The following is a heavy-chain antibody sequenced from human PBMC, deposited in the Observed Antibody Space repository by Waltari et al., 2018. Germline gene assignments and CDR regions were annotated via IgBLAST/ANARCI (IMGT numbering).Heavy chain of an antibody. V-gene: IGHV4-39*02. CDR1: GGSISTSTHY. CDR3: ARSFGGSGSYKFDF. D-gene: IGHD3-10*01. J-gene: IGHJ4*02. Sequence: QLQLQESGPRLVKSSETLSLTCTVSGGSISTSTHYWAWIRQTPGKGPEWSGSGYYNGNVDYNPSRESRVTMSVDTSKNHFSLDLESVTTPDTSIYFCARSFGGSGSYKFDFWGQGILVTVSS. CDR2: GYYNGNV.